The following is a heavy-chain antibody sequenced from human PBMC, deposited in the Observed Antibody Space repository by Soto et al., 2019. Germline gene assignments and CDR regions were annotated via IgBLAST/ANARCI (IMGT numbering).Heavy chain of an antibody. CDR2: ISNSGST. D-gene: IGHD5-18*01. CDR3: ATESGSTYGYFDH. CDR1: GGSVTSDEDY. V-gene: IGHV4-30-4*01. Sequence: SETLSLTCTVSGGSVTSDEDYWTWIRQSPGKGLEWIGYISNSGSTGYDPSLKTRLSMSVDRSKNQFTLRLTSVTAADTAVYFCATESGSTYGYFDHWGQGTQVTVSS. J-gene: IGHJ4*02.